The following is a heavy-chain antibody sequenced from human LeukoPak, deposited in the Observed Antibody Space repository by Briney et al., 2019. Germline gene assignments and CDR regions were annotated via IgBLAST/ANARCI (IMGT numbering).Heavy chain of an antibody. CDR3: AKGWQYPRGWFDP. CDR1: EFSVGSNY. V-gene: IGHV3-66*01. CDR2: IYSGGST. J-gene: IGHJ5*02. D-gene: IGHD2-2*01. Sequence: GGSLRLSCAASEFSVGSNYMTWVRQAPGKGLEWVSLIYSGGSTYYADSVKGRFTISRDNSKNTLYLQMNSLRAEDTAVYYCAKGWQYPRGWFDPWGQGTLVTVSS.